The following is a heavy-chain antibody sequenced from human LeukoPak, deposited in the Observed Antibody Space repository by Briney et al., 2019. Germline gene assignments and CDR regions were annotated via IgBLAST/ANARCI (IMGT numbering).Heavy chain of an antibody. CDR2: IIPIFGTA. J-gene: IGHJ4*02. CDR3: QIPAADKSEDY. V-gene: IGHV1-69*13. D-gene: IGHD2-2*01. Sequence: VASVKVSCKASGGTFSSYAISWVRQAPGQGLEWMGGIIPIFGTANYAQKFQGRVTITADESTSTAYMELSSLRSEDTDVYYCQIPAADKSEDYWGQGTLVTVSS. CDR1: GGTFSSYA.